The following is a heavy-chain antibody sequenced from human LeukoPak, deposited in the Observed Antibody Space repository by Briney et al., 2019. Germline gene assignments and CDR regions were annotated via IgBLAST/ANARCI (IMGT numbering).Heavy chain of an antibody. J-gene: IGHJ5*02. CDR1: GGSFSGYY. D-gene: IGHD6-13*01. Sequence: SETLSLTCAVYGGSFSGYYWSWIRQPPGKGLEWIGEINHSGSTNYNPSLKSRVTISVDTSKNQFSLKLSSVTTADTAVYHCARGVAAAGTLWFDPWGQGTLVTVSS. CDR3: ARGVAAAGTLWFDP. CDR2: INHSGST. V-gene: IGHV4-34*01.